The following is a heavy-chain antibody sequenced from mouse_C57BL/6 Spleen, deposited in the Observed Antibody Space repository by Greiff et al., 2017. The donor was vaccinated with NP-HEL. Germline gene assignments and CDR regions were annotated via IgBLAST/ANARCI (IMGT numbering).Heavy chain of an antibody. CDR3: TRGERENNYYGSSYYWYFDV. V-gene: IGHV1-15*01. Sequence: QVQLKQSGAELVRPGASVTLSCKASGYTFTDYEMHWVKQTPVHGLEWIGAIDPETGGTAYNQKFKGKAILTADKSSSTAYMELRSLTSEDSAVYYCTRGERENNYYGSSYYWYFDVWGTGTTVTVSS. CDR2: IDPETGGT. CDR1: GYTFTDYE. J-gene: IGHJ1*03. D-gene: IGHD1-1*01.